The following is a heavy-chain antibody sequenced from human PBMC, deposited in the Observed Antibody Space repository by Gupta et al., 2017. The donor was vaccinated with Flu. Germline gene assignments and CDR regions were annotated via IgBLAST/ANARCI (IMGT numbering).Heavy chain of an antibody. D-gene: IGHD6-19*01. V-gene: IGHV4-4*08. Sequence: QVRLQESGPRLVKPSETLSLTCIVSGGPIGSEYWSWIRQPPGEGLEWIGYTYKSGTTEYNPSLKSRVAISVDSFKNQFSLRVSFVTAADTAVYYCARDGSGRSFQIWGQGTMVTVSS. CDR3: ARDGSGRSFQI. CDR1: GGPIGSEY. J-gene: IGHJ3*02. CDR2: TYKSGTT.